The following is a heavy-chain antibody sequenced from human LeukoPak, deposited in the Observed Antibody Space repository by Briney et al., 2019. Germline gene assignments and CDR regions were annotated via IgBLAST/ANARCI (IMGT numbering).Heavy chain of an antibody. J-gene: IGHJ6*03. V-gene: IGHV3-20*01. CDR1: GFTFDDYD. CDR3: ARGSWVYYMDV. Sequence: GGSLRLSCAASGFTFDDYDMSWVRQAPGKGLEWVSGINRNGGSTGYADSVKGRFTTSRDNPKNSLYLQMNSLRADDTALYHCARGSWVYYMDVWGRGTTVTVSS. D-gene: IGHD6-13*01. CDR2: INRNGGST.